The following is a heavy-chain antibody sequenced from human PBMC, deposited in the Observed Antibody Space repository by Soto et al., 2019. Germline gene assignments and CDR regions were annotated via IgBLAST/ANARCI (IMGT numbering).Heavy chain of an antibody. V-gene: IGHV1-3*01. J-gene: IGHJ4*02. CDR1: GYTFTTYG. CDR3: ARDLYSSSFDY. Sequence: QVQLVQSGAEVKKPGASVRVSCKASGYTFTTYGMHWVRQAPGQRLEWMGRINAGNGNTKYSQKFQGRVTISRDTSASTAYMELSSLRSADTAVYYCARDLYSSSFDYWGQGTLVTVSS. D-gene: IGHD6-13*01. CDR2: INAGNGNT.